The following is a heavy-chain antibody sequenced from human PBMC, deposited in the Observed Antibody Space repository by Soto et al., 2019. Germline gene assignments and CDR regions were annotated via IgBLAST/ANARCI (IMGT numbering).Heavy chain of an antibody. Sequence: VASVKVSCKASGYTFINYYMHWVRQAPGQGLEWMGIINPNGGSTTYAQKFQGRVTLTRDTSTNTVNMELSSLRSEDTAVYYCAREKWLVRRNDPFDIWGQGTTVTVSS. J-gene: IGHJ3*02. V-gene: IGHV1-46*01. CDR1: GYTFINYY. D-gene: IGHD6-19*01. CDR3: AREKWLVRRNDPFDI. CDR2: INPNGGST.